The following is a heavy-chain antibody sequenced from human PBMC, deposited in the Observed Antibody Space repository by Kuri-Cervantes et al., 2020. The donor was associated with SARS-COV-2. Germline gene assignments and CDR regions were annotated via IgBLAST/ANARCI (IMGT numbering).Heavy chain of an antibody. Sequence: ASVKVSCKASGYTFITFDINWVRQATGQGLEWMGWISPKNGNTDFAQNFQGRIAFTRDTSINTVYMELSSLTSEDTAVYYCARRVVVPAALPSGWYFDLWGRSTLVTVSS. D-gene: IGHD2-2*02. CDR3: ARRVVVPAALPSGWYFDL. CDR2: ISPKNGNT. J-gene: IGHJ2*01. V-gene: IGHV1-8*03. CDR1: GYTFITFD.